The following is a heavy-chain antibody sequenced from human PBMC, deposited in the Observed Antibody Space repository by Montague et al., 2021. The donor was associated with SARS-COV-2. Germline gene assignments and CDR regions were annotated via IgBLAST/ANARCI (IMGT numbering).Heavy chain of an antibody. CDR1: GFSFSAYT. Sequence: SLRLSFSASGFSFSAYTMNWVRQAPGKGLEWLSSITSGRSQIYYADSLQGRFSISRDNAKNSLFLQMSSLTAEDTAVYYCTRVVVLRDGFDSWGQGTLVTVSS. CDR2: ITSGRSQI. CDR3: TRVVVLRDGFDS. D-gene: IGHD3-16*01. J-gene: IGHJ4*02. V-gene: IGHV3-21*01.